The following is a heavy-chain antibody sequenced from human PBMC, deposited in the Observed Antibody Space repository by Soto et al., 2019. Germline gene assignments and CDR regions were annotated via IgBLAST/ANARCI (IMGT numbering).Heavy chain of an antibody. V-gene: IGHV2-5*02. J-gene: IGHJ1*01. CDR2: IYWDGDN. CDR1: GFSLSTTGVG. Sequence: ITLKESGPTLVKPTQTLTLPCTFSGFSLSTTGVGVGWIRQPPGKALDWLALIYWDGDNPYSPALKSRLTITKDTSKNQVVLTMTNMDPVDTATYYCAHIMSTVTDAGEYFQHWGQGTLVTVSS. D-gene: IGHD4-17*01. CDR3: AHIMSTVTDAGEYFQH.